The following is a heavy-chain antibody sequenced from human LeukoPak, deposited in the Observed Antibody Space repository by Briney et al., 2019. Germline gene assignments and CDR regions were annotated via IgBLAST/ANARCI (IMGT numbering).Heavy chain of an antibody. D-gene: IGHD6-13*01. V-gene: IGHV3-48*03. CDR2: ISSGGSAV. Sequence: GGSLRLSCDASGFSFSDFEMNWVRQAPGKGLEWVSYISSGGSAVYYADSGKGRFTISRDNAKNSLYLQMNSLRAEDTALYYCARDPTNLYATSWYGFDYWGQGTLVADSS. CDR3: ARDPTNLYATSWYGFDY. CDR1: GFSFSDFE. J-gene: IGHJ4*02.